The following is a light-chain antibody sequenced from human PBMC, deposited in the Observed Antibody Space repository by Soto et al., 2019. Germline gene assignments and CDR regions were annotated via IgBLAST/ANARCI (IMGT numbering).Light chain of an antibody. CDR1: SSDVGAYDY. CDR3: AAHAGGNTWL. Sequence: QSALTQPASVSGSPGQSITISCTGTSSDVGAYDYVSWYQHHPGKAPKLMIYDVNNRPSGVSYRFSGSRSGDKASLTVSGLQTEDEGLYYCAAHAGGNTWLFGGGTKLTVL. V-gene: IGLV2-14*01. J-gene: IGLJ3*02. CDR2: DVN.